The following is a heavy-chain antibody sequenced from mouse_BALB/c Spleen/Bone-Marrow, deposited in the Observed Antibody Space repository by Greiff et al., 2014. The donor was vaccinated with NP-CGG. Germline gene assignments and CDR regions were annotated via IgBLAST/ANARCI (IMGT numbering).Heavy chain of an antibody. CDR3: AREWVDYFDY. V-gene: IGHV1-14*01. D-gene: IGHD1-3*01. CDR1: GYTFTSYV. J-gene: IGHJ2*01. CDR2: INPYNDAT. Sequence: VQLQQSGPELVKPGASVKVSCKASGYTFTSYVIHWVKQKPGQGLEWIGYINPYNDATKFNERFKGKATLTSDKSSSTAYMVLSYRASEDSAVYCYAREWVDYFDYWGQGTTLTVSS.